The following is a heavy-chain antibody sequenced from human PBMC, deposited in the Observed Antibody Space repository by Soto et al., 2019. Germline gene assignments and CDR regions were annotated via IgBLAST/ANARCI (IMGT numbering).Heavy chain of an antibody. J-gene: IGHJ4*02. D-gene: IGHD3-3*01. CDR1: GGFISSYY. CDR3: ARVSPDFSTGYKYYSDS. V-gene: IGHV4-59*01. CDR2: IHYSGST. Sequence: SETLSLACTVSGGFISSYYWSWIRQPPGKGLEWIGYIHYSGSTNYNPSLKSRVTISVDTSKNQFSLKLSSVTAADTAVYYCARVSPDFSTGYKYYSDSWGQGTLITVSS.